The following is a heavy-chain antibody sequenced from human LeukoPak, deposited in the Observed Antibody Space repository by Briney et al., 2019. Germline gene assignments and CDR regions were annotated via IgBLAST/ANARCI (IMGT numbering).Heavy chain of an antibody. D-gene: IGHD2-2*01. CDR1: GGSISSGGYY. Sequence: SETLSLTCTASGGSISSGGYYWSWIRQPPGKGLEWIGYIYHSGSTYYNPSLKSRVTISVDRSKNQFSLKLSSVTAADTAVYYCARNIVVVDAFDMWGHGTMVTVSS. CDR3: ARNIVVVDAFDM. J-gene: IGHJ3*02. V-gene: IGHV4-30-2*01. CDR2: IYHSGST.